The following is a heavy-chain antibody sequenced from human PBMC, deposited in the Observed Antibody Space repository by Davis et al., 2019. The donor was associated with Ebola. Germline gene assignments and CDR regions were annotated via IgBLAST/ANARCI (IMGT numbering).Heavy chain of an antibody. J-gene: IGHJ4*02. D-gene: IGHD6-6*01. CDR2: IKQDGSEK. V-gene: IGHV3-7*03. CDR1: GFTFSSYG. Sequence: GGSLRLSCAASGFTFSSYGMHWVRQAPGKGLEWVANIKQDGSEKYYVDSVKGRFTISRDNAKNSLYLQMNSLRAEDTAVYYCARDVFGIAARWGQGTLVTVSS. CDR3: ARDVFGIAAR.